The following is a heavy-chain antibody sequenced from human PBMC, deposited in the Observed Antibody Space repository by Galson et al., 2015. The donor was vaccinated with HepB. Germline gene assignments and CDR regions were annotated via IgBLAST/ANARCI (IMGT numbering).Heavy chain of an antibody. J-gene: IGHJ6*02. D-gene: IGHD6-6*01. CDR3: ARHGTSSSSWNYYYYYGMDV. V-gene: IGHV5-51*01. CDR1: GYSFTSYW. Sequence: QSGAEVKKPGESLKISCKGSGYSFTSYWIGWVRQMPGKGLEWMGIIYPGDSDTRYSPSFQGQVTISADKSISTAYLQWSSLKASDTAMYYCARHGTSSSSWNYYYYYGMDVWGQGTTVTVSS. CDR2: IYPGDSDT.